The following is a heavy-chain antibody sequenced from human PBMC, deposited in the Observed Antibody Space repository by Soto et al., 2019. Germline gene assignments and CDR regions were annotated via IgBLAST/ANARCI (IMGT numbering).Heavy chain of an antibody. Sequence: GGSLRLSCAASGFTFSSYSMNCVRQAPGEGLEWVASMRSSSSYIYYGDSVKGRFTISRDNAKHSLYLQMNSLRAEDTAVYYCARGLQVGTAQQGGWRYYGMDVWGQGTTVTVSS. V-gene: IGHV3-21*01. D-gene: IGHD2-15*01. CDR3: ARGLQVGTAQQGGWRYYGMDV. CDR1: GFTFSSYS. CDR2: MRSSSSYI. J-gene: IGHJ6*02.